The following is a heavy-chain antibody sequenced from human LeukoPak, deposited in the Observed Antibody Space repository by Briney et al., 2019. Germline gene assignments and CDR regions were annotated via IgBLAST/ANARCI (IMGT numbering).Heavy chain of an antibody. J-gene: IGHJ4*02. CDR1: GDSISTYY. CDR2: IYTSGST. Sequence: SETLSLTCTVSGDSISTYYWNWIRQPAGKGLEWIGRIYTSGSTNYNPSLKSRVTMSVDTSKNQFSLKLSSVTAADTAVYYCARDFLSSKWYYFDYWGQGTLDTVSS. CDR3: ARDFLSSKWYYFDY. V-gene: IGHV4-4*07. D-gene: IGHD6-13*01.